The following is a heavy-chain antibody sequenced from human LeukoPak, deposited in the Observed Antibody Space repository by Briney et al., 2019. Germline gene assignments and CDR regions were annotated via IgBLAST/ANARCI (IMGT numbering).Heavy chain of an antibody. V-gene: IGHV3-7*01. CDR3: ATHPGDYWFGYLQL. J-gene: IGHJ4*02. CDR1: GFTFSRYW. Sequence: GGSLRLSRAASGFTFSRYWMSWVRQAPGKGLEWVARINQDGSDRSDKYYVDSVKGRFTVSRDNAKNSLYLQMNNLRAEDTAVYYCATHPGDYWFGYLQLWGQGTLVTVSS. D-gene: IGHD3-10*01. CDR2: INQDGSDRSDK.